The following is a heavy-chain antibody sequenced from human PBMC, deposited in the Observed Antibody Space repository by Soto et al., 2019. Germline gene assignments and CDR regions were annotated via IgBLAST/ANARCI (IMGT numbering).Heavy chain of an antibody. CDR2: VYTDDSDT. CDR1: GYAFSSKW. Sequence: ESLKISCKVSGYAFSSKWIAWVRQMPGKVLEWMGIVYTDDSDTRYSPSFQGQVTISADRSISTAFLQWSSLKASDTAMYYCARLVGTNLFDYWGQGTLVTVSS. D-gene: IGHD1-26*01. V-gene: IGHV5-51*01. CDR3: ARLVGTNLFDY. J-gene: IGHJ4*02.